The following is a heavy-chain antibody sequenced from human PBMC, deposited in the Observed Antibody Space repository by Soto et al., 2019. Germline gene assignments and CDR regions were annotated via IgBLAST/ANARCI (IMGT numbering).Heavy chain of an antibody. CDR2: ISSSSSYI. J-gene: IGHJ4*02. V-gene: IGHV3-21*01. D-gene: IGHD3-10*01. CDR3: ARADVRITMVRDRYDSYD. Sequence: LRLSCAASGFTFSSYSMNWVRQAPGKGLEWVSSISSSSSYIYYADSVKGRFTISRDNAKNSLYLQMNSLRAEDTAVYYCARADVRITMVRDRYDSYDWGQGTLVTV. CDR1: GFTFSSYS.